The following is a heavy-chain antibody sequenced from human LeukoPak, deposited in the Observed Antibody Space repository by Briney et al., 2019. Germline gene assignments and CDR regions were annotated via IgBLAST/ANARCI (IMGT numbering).Heavy chain of an antibody. CDR2: TYYRSKWYN. V-gene: IGHV6-1*01. CDR1: GDSVSSSSAV. D-gene: IGHD5-12*01. Sequence: SQTLSLTCAVSGDSVSSSSAVWNWIRQSPSRGLEWLGRTYYRSKWYNDYAVSVKSRITINPDTSKNQFSLQLNSVTPEDTAVYYCARMNRYSGYDYGAFDIWGQGTMVTVSS. J-gene: IGHJ3*02. CDR3: ARMNRYSGYDYGAFDI.